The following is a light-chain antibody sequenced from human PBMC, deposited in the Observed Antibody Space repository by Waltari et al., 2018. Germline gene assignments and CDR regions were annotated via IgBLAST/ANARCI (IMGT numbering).Light chain of an antibody. V-gene: IGKV3-11*01. Sequence: EIVLTQSPATLSLSPGHRPTLSCRASQSINNFLAWYQQKPGQPPRLLIADVSSRATGIPARFSGSGSGTDFTLTISRLEPEDFAIYYCQLRDNWPPYTFGQGTKLEIK. CDR1: QSINNF. J-gene: IGKJ2*01. CDR3: QLRDNWPPYT. CDR2: DVS.